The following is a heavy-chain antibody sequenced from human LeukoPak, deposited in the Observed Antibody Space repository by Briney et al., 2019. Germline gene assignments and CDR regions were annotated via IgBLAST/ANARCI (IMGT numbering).Heavy chain of an antibody. V-gene: IGHV4-59*11. J-gene: IGHJ6*03. Sequence: SETLSLTCTVSGGSISSHYWSWIRQPPGKGLEWIGYIYYSGSTNYNPSLKSRVTISVDTSKNQFSLKQSSVTAADTAVYYCARDRSVGHYDFWSGYYYYYYYMDVWGKGTTVTVSS. CDR1: GGSISSHY. CDR3: ARDRSVGHYDFWSGYYYYYYYMDV. CDR2: IYYSGST. D-gene: IGHD3-3*01.